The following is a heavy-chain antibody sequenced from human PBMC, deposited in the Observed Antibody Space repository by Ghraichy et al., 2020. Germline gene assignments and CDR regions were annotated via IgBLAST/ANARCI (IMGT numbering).Heavy chain of an antibody. V-gene: IGHV4-59*01. Sequence: GSLRLSCTVSGDSISSFFWSWIRQPPGKGLEWIGSMSDSGITNYNPSLESRLTISVDTSKNQLSLKLSSVTAADTAVYYCARDRGPYCSGGACYSHYFDYWGLGTLVTISS. CDR1: GDSISSFF. D-gene: IGHD2-15*01. J-gene: IGHJ4*02. CDR2: MSDSGIT. CDR3: ARDRGPYCSGGACYSHYFDY.